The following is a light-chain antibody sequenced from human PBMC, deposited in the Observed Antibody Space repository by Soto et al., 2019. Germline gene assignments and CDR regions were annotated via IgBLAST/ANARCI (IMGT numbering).Light chain of an antibody. J-gene: IGKJ5*01. Sequence: EIVLTQSPGTLSLSPGERATLSCRASQSVSGRYLAWYQQKPGQAPRLLIYGASSRATGIPDRFSGSGSGTDFTLTISRLEPEDFAVYFCQQYGGFPITFGQGTRLEIK. V-gene: IGKV3-20*01. CDR2: GAS. CDR1: QSVSGRY. CDR3: QQYGGFPIT.